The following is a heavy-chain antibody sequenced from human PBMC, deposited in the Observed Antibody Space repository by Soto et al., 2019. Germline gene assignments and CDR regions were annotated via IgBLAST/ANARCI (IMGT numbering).Heavy chain of an antibody. CDR2: ISGSGSRI. Sequence: EVQLLESGGGLVQPGGFLRLSCAASGFTFSSYAMNWVRQAPGKGLEWVSAISGSGSRIYYADSVKGRFTISRDNSKNTLYLPMNSLRAEDTAVYYCAKGLTISYFDYWGQGTLVTVSS. J-gene: IGHJ4*02. V-gene: IGHV3-23*01. CDR3: AKGLTISYFDY. CDR1: GFTFSSYA. D-gene: IGHD3-9*01.